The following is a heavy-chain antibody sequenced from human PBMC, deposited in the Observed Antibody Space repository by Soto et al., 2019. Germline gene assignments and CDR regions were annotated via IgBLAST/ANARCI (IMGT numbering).Heavy chain of an antibody. Sequence: EVHLVESGGGLVQPGGSLRLSCAASGFTFSDHYMDWVRQAPGKGLEWVGRSKNKADSYTTEYAASVKGRVTISRDGSKHSLFLQMNSLKTEDTAVYYCTVWGSGNDFGAAWGQGILVTVSS. CDR3: TVWGSGNDFGAA. J-gene: IGHJ4*02. CDR2: SKNKADSYTT. D-gene: IGHD3-10*01. CDR1: GFTFSDHY. V-gene: IGHV3-72*01.